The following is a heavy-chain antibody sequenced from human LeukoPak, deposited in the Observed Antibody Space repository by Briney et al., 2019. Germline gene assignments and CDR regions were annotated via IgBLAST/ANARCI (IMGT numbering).Heavy chain of an antibody. Sequence: TSETLSLTCTVSGGSISSGSYYWSWIRQPAEKGLEWIGRIYTSGSTNYNPSLKSRVTISVDTSKNQFSLKMSSVTAADTAVYYCARDSNLGYYYASGSSPDWLDPWGLGTLVTVSS. V-gene: IGHV4-61*02. CDR1: GGSISSGSYY. CDR3: ARDSNLGYYYASGSSPDWLDP. D-gene: IGHD3-10*01. J-gene: IGHJ5*02. CDR2: IYTSGST.